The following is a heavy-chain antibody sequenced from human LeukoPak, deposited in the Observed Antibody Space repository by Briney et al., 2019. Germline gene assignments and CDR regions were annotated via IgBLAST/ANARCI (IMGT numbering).Heavy chain of an antibody. V-gene: IGHV4-59*01. D-gene: IGHD1-14*01. CDR1: GGSISSYY. Sequence: SETLSLTCTVSGGSISSYYWSWIRQPPGKALEWVGYIYYSGSIYYNPSLKSRVTISVDTSKNQFSLKLSSVTAADTAVYYCARDRAPGGNAFDIWGQGTMVTVSS. J-gene: IGHJ3*02. CDR3: ARDRAPGGNAFDI. CDR2: IYYSGSI.